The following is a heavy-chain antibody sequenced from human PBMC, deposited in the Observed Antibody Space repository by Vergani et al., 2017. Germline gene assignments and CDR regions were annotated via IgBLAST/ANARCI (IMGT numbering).Heavy chain of an antibody. D-gene: IGHD6-13*01. Sequence: EVQLVESGGGLVQPGRSLRLSCAASGFTFDDYAMHWVRQAPGKGLEWVSGISWNSGSIGYADSVKGRFTISRDNAKNSLYLQMNSLRAEDTALDYCAKGTPYSSSWYVVENWGQGTLVTVSS. CDR1: GFTFDDYA. CDR3: AKGTPYSSSWYVVEN. V-gene: IGHV3-9*01. J-gene: IGHJ4*02. CDR2: ISWNSGSI.